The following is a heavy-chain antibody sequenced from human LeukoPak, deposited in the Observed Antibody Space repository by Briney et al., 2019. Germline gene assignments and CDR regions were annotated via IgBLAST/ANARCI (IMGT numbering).Heavy chain of an antibody. CDR1: GFTVSSNY. Sequence: GGSLRLSCAVSGFTVSSNYMSWVGHAPGKGLEGVSVIYSGGNTYYADSVKGRFTISRDNSKNTLYLQMNSLRAEDTAVYYCAKDRYRAATGVFDYWGQGTLVTVSS. CDR2: IYSGGNT. CDR3: AKDRYRAATGVFDY. D-gene: IGHD6-13*01. J-gene: IGHJ4*02. V-gene: IGHV3-53*01.